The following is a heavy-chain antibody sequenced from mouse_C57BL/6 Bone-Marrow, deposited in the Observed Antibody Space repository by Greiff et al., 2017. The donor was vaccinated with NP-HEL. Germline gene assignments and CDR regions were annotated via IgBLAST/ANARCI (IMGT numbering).Heavy chain of an antibody. J-gene: IGHJ4*01. Sequence: QVQLLQPGAELVKPGASVKLSCKASGYTFTSYWMHWVKQRPGQGLEWIGMIHPNSGSTNYNEKFKSKATLTVDKSSSTAYMQLSSLTSEDSAVYYCARDGRWLLSYAMDYWGQGTSVTVSS. CDR2: IHPNSGST. D-gene: IGHD2-3*01. CDR1: GYTFTSYW. V-gene: IGHV1-64*01. CDR3: ARDGRWLLSYAMDY.